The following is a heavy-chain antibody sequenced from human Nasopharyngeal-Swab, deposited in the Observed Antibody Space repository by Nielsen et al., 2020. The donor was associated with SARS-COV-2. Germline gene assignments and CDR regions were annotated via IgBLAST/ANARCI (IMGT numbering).Heavy chain of an antibody. D-gene: IGHD1-26*01. CDR3: ATTPAYSGSYEAGPATNGEFDY. CDR1: GYTLTELS. V-gene: IGHV1-24*01. CDR2: FDPEDGET. J-gene: IGHJ4*02. Sequence: GSVKVSCKVSGYTLTELSMHWVRQAPGKGLEWMGGFDPEDGETIYAQKFQGRVTMTEDTSTDTAYMELSSLRSEDTAVYYCATTPAYSGSYEAGPATNGEFDYWGQGTLVTVSS.